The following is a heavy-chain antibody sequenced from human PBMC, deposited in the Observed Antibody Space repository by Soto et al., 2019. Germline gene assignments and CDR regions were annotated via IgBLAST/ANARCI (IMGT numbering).Heavy chain of an antibody. D-gene: IGHD3-3*01. J-gene: IGHJ6*02. CDR1: GFTFSDHY. V-gene: IGHV3-72*01. CDR3: ARQIITIFGVVTYGMDV. Sequence: EVQLVESGGGLVQPGGSLRLSCAASGFTFSDHYMDWIRQAPGKGLEWVGRTRNKANSYTTEYAASVKGRFTISRDDSKNSLYLQMNSLKTEDTAVYYCARQIITIFGVVTYGMDVWGQGTTVTVSS. CDR2: TRNKANSYTT.